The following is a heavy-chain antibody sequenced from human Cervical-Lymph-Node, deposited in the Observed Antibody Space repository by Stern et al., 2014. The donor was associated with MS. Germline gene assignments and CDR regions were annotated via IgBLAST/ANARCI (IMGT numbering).Heavy chain of an antibody. CDR2: IGANGVAT. D-gene: IGHD2-2*01. CDR3: AKEKWVPATAEIDY. V-gene: IGHV3-23*04. J-gene: IGHJ4*02. CDR1: GFTFSSCA. Sequence: VQLEESGGGLLQPGGSLRLSCEAAGFTFSSCAMTWVRQAPGKGLEWVSSIGANGVATYYVDSVKGRFAISRDNSKNTVYLEMSSLRVDDTAVYFCAKEKWVPATAEIDYWGQGTLVTVSS.